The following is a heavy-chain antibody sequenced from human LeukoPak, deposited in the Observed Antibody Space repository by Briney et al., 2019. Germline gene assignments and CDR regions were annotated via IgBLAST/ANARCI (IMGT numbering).Heavy chain of an antibody. CDR3: ARRRLQTASEDY. CDR2: IYYSGST. CDR1: GGSISSYY. J-gene: IGHJ4*02. Sequence: PSETLSLACTVTGGSISSYYWSWIRQPPGKGLEWIGYIYYSGSTYYNPSLKSRVTISVDTSKNQFSLKLSSVTAADTAVYYCARRRLQTASEDYWGQGTLVTVSS. V-gene: IGHV4-59*06. D-gene: IGHD5-24*01.